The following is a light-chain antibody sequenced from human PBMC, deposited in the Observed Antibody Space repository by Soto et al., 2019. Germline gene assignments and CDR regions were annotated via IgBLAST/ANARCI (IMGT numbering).Light chain of an antibody. V-gene: IGKV3-20*01. CDR1: QSVSSSY. CDR3: QQYGSSPIT. J-gene: IGKJ5*01. Sequence: EIVLTQSPGTLSLSPGERATLSCRASQSVSSSYLAWYQQKPGQAPRLLIYGASSRATGIPDRFSGSGSGTDFTLTISRLEPEDFALYFCQQYGSSPITFGQGTRLRLN. CDR2: GAS.